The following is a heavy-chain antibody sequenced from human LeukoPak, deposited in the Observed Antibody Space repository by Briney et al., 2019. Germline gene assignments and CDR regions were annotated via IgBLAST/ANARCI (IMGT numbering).Heavy chain of an antibody. D-gene: IGHD2-15*01. Sequence: DPSETLSLTCTVSGVSISSGDYYWSWIRQPPGKGLEWIGYIYYSGSTYYNPSLKSRVTISVDTSKNQFSLKLSSVTAADTAVYFCARVEMVVANYYYYAMDVWGQGTTVTVSS. CDR2: IYYSGST. J-gene: IGHJ6*02. V-gene: IGHV4-30-4*08. CDR3: ARVEMVVANYYYYAMDV. CDR1: GVSISSGDYY.